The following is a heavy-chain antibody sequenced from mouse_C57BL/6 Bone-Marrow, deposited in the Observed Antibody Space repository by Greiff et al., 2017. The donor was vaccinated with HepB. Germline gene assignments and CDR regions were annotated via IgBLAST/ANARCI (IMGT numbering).Heavy chain of an antibody. Sequence: EVQVVESGGGLVKPGGSLKLSCAASGFTFSSYTMSWVRQTPEKRLEWVATISGGGGNTYYPDSVKGRFPISRDNAKNTLYLQMSSLRSEDTALYYCARQENGNYVGAMDYWGQGTSVTVSS. V-gene: IGHV5-9*01. CDR2: ISGGGGNT. J-gene: IGHJ4*01. CDR3: ARQENGNYVGAMDY. CDR1: GFTFSSYT. D-gene: IGHD2-1*01.